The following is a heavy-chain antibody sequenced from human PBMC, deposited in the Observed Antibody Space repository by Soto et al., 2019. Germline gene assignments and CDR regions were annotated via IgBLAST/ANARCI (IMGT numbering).Heavy chain of an antibody. CDR3: ARGLAVTGTTPY. CDR1: GFTFSSYS. J-gene: IGHJ4*02. Sequence: EVQQVESGGGLVKPGGSLRLSCAASGFTFSSYSMNWIRQAPGKGLEWVSSISSSSSYIYYADSVKGRFTISRDNAKNSLYLQMNSLRAEDTAVYYCARGLAVTGTTPYWGQGTLVTVSS. CDR2: ISSSSSYI. D-gene: IGHD1-20*01. V-gene: IGHV3-21*01.